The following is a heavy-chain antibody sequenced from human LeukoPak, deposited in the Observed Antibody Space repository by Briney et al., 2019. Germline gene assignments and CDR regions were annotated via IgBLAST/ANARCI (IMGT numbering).Heavy chain of an antibody. J-gene: IGHJ5*02. D-gene: IGHD1-14*01. Sequence: SETLSLTCTVSGGSISNYFWSWIRQPPGKGLEWIGYISYNAITNYNPSLRSRVTISLDTSKNQFSLKLTSVTAADTAFYYYARQPVSLNWFDPWGQGTLVPVSS. CDR1: GGSISNYF. V-gene: IGHV4-59*08. CDR3: ARQPVSLNWFDP. CDR2: ISYNAIT.